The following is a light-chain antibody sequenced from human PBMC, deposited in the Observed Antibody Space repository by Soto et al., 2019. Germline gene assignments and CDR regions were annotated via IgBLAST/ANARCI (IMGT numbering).Light chain of an antibody. Sequence: QSVLTQPPSVSGAPGQRVSISCTGSNTNIGAGYDVNWYQQLPGTAPKLLIYANINRPSGVPDRFSGSKSGASAFLVITGLQAEDEADSYCQSYDSSLSAWKVFGGGTKVTVL. V-gene: IGLV1-40*01. CDR3: QSYDSSLSAWKV. CDR1: NTNIGAGYD. CDR2: ANI. J-gene: IGLJ3*02.